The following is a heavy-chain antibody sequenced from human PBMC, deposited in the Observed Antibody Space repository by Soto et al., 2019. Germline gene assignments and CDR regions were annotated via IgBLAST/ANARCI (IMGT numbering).Heavy chain of an antibody. Sequence: GGSLRLSCAASGFTFSSYAMHWVRQAPGKGLEWVAVISYDGSNKYYADSVKGRFTISRDNAKNTLYLQMNSLRAEDTAVYYCARVGQGRYYFDYWGQGTLVTVSS. CDR3: ARVGQGRYYFDY. J-gene: IGHJ4*02. V-gene: IGHV3-30-3*01. CDR2: ISYDGSNK. CDR1: GFTFSSYA.